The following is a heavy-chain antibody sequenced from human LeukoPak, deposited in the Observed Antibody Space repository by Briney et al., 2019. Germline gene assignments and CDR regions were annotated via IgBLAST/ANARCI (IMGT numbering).Heavy chain of an antibody. CDR3: ARHSGSGWQALGY. V-gene: IGHV1-8*01. CDR2: MNPNSGNT. Sequence: AASVKVSCKASGYTFTSNDINWVRQATGQGLEWMGWMNPNSGNTGYAQKFQGRVTVTTDTSTTTAYMELRSLESDDTAVYYCARHSGSGWQALGYWGQGTLVTVSS. J-gene: IGHJ4*02. CDR1: GYTFTSND. D-gene: IGHD6-19*01.